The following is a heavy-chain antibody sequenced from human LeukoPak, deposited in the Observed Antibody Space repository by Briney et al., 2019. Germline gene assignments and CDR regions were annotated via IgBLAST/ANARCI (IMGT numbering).Heavy chain of an antibody. V-gene: IGHV4-4*07. J-gene: IGHJ4*02. Sequence: SETLSLTCTASGVSISSYYWSWLRQPAGKGLEWIGRIYTSGSTNYNASLRSRVSMSVDTSKNQFSLKLSSVTAADTAVFYCARENSGSYREFDYWGQGTLVTVSS. D-gene: IGHD1-26*01. CDR1: GVSISSYY. CDR2: IYTSGST. CDR3: ARENSGSYREFDY.